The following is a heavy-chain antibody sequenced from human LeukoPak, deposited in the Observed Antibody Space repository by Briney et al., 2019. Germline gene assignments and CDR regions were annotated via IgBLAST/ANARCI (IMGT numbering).Heavy chain of an antibody. CDR3: ARDRGYTRTNSGGYPVFDL. Sequence: GGSLRLSCAASGFDFSIYRMNWVRQAPGKGLEWVSYIHLSGTPTHYAEPVKGRFSISRDNVKNSLYLQMDNLRAEDTAVYYCARDRGYTRTNSGGYPVFDLWGQGTLVTVSS. CDR1: GFDFSIYR. D-gene: IGHD3-22*01. J-gene: IGHJ4*02. V-gene: IGHV3-48*04. CDR2: IHLSGTPT.